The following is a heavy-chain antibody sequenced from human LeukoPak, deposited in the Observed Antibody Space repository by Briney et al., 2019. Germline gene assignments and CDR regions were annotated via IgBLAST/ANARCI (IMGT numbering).Heavy chain of an antibody. CDR3: ARDRVGEDTAMVTPEYYYYYYGMDV. Sequence: ASVKVSRKASGYTFTSYYMHWVRQAPGQGLEWMGIINPSGGSTSCAQKFQGRVTMTRDTSTSTVYMELSSLRSEDTAVYYCARDRVGEDTAMVTPEYYYYYYGMDVWGQGTTVTVSS. D-gene: IGHD5-18*01. CDR1: GYTFTSYY. CDR2: INPSGGST. V-gene: IGHV1-46*01. J-gene: IGHJ6*02.